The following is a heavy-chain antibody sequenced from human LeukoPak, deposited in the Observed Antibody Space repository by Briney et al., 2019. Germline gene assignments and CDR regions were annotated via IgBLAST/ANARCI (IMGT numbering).Heavy chain of an antibody. J-gene: IGHJ5*02. CDR3: ARGGYYGSGNDFRFDP. Sequence: SETLSLTCTVSGGSISSYYWSWIRQPPGKGLEWIGYIYYSGSTNYKPSVKSRVTISVDTSKNQFSLKLKSVTAADTAVYYCARGGYYGSGNDFRFDPWGQGTLVTVSS. D-gene: IGHD3-10*01. CDR1: GGSISSYY. CDR2: IYYSGST. V-gene: IGHV4-59*01.